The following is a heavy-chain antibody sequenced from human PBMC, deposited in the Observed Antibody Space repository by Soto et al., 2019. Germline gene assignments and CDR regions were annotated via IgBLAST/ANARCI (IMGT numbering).Heavy chain of an antibody. Sequence: QVQLQESGPGLVKPSQTLSLTCTVSGGSISSGGYYWSWIRQHPGKGLEWIGYIYYSGSTNYNPSLKCRLTISEDTSKNHFSLKLSSVTAADTAVYYGSVSRTVTILDYFDYWGQGTLVTVSS. D-gene: IGHD4-17*01. CDR3: SVSRTVTILDYFDY. V-gene: IGHV4-31*03. CDR2: IYYSGST. CDR1: GGSISSGGYY. J-gene: IGHJ4*02.